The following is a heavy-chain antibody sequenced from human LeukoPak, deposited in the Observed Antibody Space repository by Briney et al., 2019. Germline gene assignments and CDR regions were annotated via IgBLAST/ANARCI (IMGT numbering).Heavy chain of an antibody. CDR3: ARHYNRDDLLDY. Sequence: PSETLSLTCTVSGGSISSSSYYWGWIRQPPGKGLEWIGSIYYSGSTYYNPSLKSRVTISVDTSKNQFSLKLGSVTAADTAVYYCARHYNRDDLLDYWGQGTLVTVSS. J-gene: IGHJ4*02. CDR2: IYYSGST. D-gene: IGHD1-20*01. V-gene: IGHV4-39*01. CDR1: GGSISSSSYY.